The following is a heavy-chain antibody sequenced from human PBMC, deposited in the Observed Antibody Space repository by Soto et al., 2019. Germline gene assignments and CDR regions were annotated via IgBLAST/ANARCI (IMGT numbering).Heavy chain of an antibody. Sequence: GALRLSCAASGFTFSSYAMHWVRQAPGKGLEWVAVISYDGSNKYYADSVKGRFTISRDNSKNTLYLQMNSLRAEDTAVYYCARDAGIVGATPDYWGQGTLVTVSS. D-gene: IGHD1-26*01. CDR1: GFTFSSYA. CDR3: ARDAGIVGATPDY. CDR2: ISYDGSNK. J-gene: IGHJ4*02. V-gene: IGHV3-30-3*01.